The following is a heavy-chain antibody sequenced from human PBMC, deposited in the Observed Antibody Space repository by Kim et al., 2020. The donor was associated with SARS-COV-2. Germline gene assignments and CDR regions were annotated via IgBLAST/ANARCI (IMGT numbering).Heavy chain of an antibody. Sequence: VRGRFTISRDNSKNTLYLQMNSLRAEDTAVYYCAKTPGVLRFLEWLFFDYWGQGTLVTVSS. D-gene: IGHD3-3*01. CDR3: AKTPGVLRFLEWLFFDY. J-gene: IGHJ4*02. V-gene: IGHV3-23*01.